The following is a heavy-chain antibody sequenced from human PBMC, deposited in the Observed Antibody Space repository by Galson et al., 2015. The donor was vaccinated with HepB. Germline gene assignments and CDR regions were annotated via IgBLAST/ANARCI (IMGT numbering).Heavy chain of an antibody. Sequence: SLRLSCAAPRFTISRYWMSWVRQAPGKGPEWVANINQDGSDRNYVDSVKGRFTISRDNARNSLYLQMSSLRAEDTAVYYCTSEPTDSEEGYWGQGTLVTVSS. J-gene: IGHJ4*02. CDR1: RFTISRYW. CDR3: TSEPTDSEEGY. CDR2: INQDGSDR. V-gene: IGHV3-7*03.